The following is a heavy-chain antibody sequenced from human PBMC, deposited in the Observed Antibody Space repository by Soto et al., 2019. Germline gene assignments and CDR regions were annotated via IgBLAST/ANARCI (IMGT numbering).Heavy chain of an antibody. Sequence: GGSLRLSCADSGFTFSSYWMHWVRQAPGKGLVWVSRINSDGSSTSYADSVKGRFTISRDNAKNTLYLQMNSLRAEDTAVYYCARVRDYDFWSGYIGPNDAFDIWGQGTMVTVSS. J-gene: IGHJ3*02. CDR1: GFTFSSYW. V-gene: IGHV3-74*01. CDR3: ARVRDYDFWSGYIGPNDAFDI. CDR2: INSDGSST. D-gene: IGHD3-3*01.